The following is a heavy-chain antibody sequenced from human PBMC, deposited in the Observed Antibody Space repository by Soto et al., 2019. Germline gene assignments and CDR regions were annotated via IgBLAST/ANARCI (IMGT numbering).Heavy chain of an antibody. J-gene: IGHJ5*02. CDR3: AKSNWFDP. CDR2: IESDGSSP. CDR1: GFTFSSYW. V-gene: IGHV3-74*01. Sequence: EVQLVESGGGLVQPGGSLRLSCAASGFTFSSYWMHWVRQAPGKGLVWVSRIESDGSSPIYADSVKGRFTISRDNAKNTLYLQMNSLRAEDTAVYYGAKSNWFDPWGQGTLVTVSS.